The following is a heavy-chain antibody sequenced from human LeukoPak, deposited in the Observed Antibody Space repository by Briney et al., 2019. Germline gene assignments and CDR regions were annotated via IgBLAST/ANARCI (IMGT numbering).Heavy chain of an antibody. Sequence: GRSLRLSCAASGFTFSSYAMHWVRQAPGKGLEWVAVISYDGSNKYYADSVKGRFTISRDNSKNTLYLQMNSLRAKDTAVYYCAREWVLERRRYLSYYFDYWGQGTLVTVSS. V-gene: IGHV3-30*04. J-gene: IGHJ4*02. CDR1: GFTFSSYA. CDR2: ISYDGSNK. D-gene: IGHD1-1*01. CDR3: AREWVLERRRYLSYYFDY.